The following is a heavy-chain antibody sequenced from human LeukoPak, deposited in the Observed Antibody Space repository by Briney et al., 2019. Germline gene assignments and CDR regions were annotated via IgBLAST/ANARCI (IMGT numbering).Heavy chain of an antibody. J-gene: IGHJ4*02. Sequence: PGGSLRLSCAASGFIFSNYEMNWVRQTPGKGLEWVSYISDHGKSRNYVDSVKGRFAISRDNAKNSLHLQMNSLRVEDAAVYFCARARIAAPLLDYWGQGSLVTVSS. CDR3: ARARIAAPLLDY. V-gene: IGHV3-48*03. D-gene: IGHD6-13*01. CDR2: ISDHGKSR. CDR1: GFIFSNYE.